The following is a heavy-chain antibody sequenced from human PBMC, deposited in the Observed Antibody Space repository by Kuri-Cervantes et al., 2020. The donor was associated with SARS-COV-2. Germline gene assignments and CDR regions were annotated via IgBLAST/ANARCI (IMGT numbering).Heavy chain of an antibody. CDR1: GGSISSYY. V-gene: IGHV4-4*07. CDR2: IYTSGST. D-gene: IGHD2-2*01. CDR3: ASISSTSWSSGLDP. Sequence: SETLSFTCTVSGGSISSYYWSWIRQPAGKGLEWIGRIYTSGSTNYNPSLKSRVTMSVDTSKNQFSLKMSSVTAADTAVYYCASISSTSWSSGLDPWGQGTLVTVSS. J-gene: IGHJ5*02.